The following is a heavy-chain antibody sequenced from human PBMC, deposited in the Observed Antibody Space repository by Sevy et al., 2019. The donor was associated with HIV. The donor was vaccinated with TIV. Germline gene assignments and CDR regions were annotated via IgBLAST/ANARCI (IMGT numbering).Heavy chain of an antibody. D-gene: IGHD6-6*01. V-gene: IGHV3-7*01. Sequence: GGSLRLSCAASEFNFGIYWISWVRQAPGKGLEYVANIKQDGSQRYYVDSVRGRFTISRDNAENSLFLEMNSLRDEDTAVYYCASQAPYFDNWGPGTQVTVSS. J-gene: IGHJ4*02. CDR2: IKQDGSQR. CDR1: EFNFGIYW. CDR3: ASQAPYFDN.